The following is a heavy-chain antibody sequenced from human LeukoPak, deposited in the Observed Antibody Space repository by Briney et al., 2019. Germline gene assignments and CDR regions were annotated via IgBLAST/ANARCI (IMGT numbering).Heavy chain of an antibody. CDR2: ISSSGSTI. D-gene: IGHD1-26*01. CDR3: ATLGATPDY. J-gene: IGHJ4*02. Sequence: GGSLRLSCAASGFTFSSYEMNWVRQARGKWLEWVSYISSSGSTIYYADSVKGRFTISRDNAKNSLYLQMNSLRAEDTAVYYCATLGATPDYWGQGTLVTVSS. CDR1: GFTFSSYE. V-gene: IGHV3-48*03.